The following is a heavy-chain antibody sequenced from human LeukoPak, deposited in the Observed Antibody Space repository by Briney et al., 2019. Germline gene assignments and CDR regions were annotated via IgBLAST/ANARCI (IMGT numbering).Heavy chain of an antibody. CDR2: IYYSGST. CDR3: ARPSIAVAGRGAFDI. J-gene: IGHJ3*02. CDR1: GGSISSSSYY. V-gene: IGHV4-39*01. Sequence: SETLSLTCTVSGGSISSSSYYWGWIRQPPGKGLEWIGSIYYSGSTYYNPSLKSRVTISVDTSKNQFSLKLSSVTAADTAVYYCARPSIAVAGRGAFDIWGQGTMATVSS. D-gene: IGHD6-19*01.